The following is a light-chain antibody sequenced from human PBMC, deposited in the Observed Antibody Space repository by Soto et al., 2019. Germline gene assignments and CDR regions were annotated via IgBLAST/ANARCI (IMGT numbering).Light chain of an antibody. CDR1: QSVSSNY. V-gene: IGKV3-20*01. J-gene: IGKJ4*01. Sequence: DIVLTQSPGTLSLSPGERATLACRASQSVSSNYLAWYQHRPGQAPRLLIYGASSRATGIPDRFSGSGSGTDFTLTINRLEPEDIAVYYCQQYASSPALTFGGGTKVEIK. CDR2: GAS. CDR3: QQYASSPALT.